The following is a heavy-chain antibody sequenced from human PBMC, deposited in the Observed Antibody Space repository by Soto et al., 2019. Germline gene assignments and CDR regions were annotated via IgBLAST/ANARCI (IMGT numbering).Heavy chain of an antibody. CDR2: INVGNGDT. CDR1: GYTFTTYA. V-gene: IGHV1-3*01. J-gene: IGHJ4*02. CDR3: ACDSGGYLDY. D-gene: IGHD3-22*01. Sequence: GASVKVSCKASGYTFTTYAMHWVRQAPGQRLEWMGWINVGNGDTKYSQKFQGRVTITRDTSATTAHMELSSLRSEDTAVYYCACDSGGYLDYWGQGTLVTVSS.